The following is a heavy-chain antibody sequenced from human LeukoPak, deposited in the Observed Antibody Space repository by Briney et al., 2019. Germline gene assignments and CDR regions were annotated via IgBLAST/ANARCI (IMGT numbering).Heavy chain of an antibody. CDR2: ISYDGGNI. V-gene: IGHV3-30*03. CDR3: ARGRENHGSGNFNWFDP. CDR1: GFIFSSYG. J-gene: IGHJ5*02. D-gene: IGHD3-10*01. Sequence: PGGSLRLSCAASGFIFSSYGMHWVRQAPGKGLEWVAVISYDGGNISYTDSVKGRFTISRDNSKNTLYLQMDSLRAEDTAVYYCARGRENHGSGNFNWFDPWGQGTLVSVSS.